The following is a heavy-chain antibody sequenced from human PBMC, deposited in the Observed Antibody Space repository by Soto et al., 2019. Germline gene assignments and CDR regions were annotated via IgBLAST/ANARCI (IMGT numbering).Heavy chain of an antibody. CDR3: ARDRGVSGYDLYYYYGMDV. J-gene: IGHJ6*02. D-gene: IGHD5-12*01. V-gene: IGHV1-18*01. CDR1: GYTFTSYG. Sequence: QVQLVQSGAEVKKPGASVKVSCKASGYTFTSYGISWVRQAPGQGLEWMGWISAYNGNTNYAQKLQGRVTLTTDTSTSTAYMELRSLRSDDTAVYYCARDRGVSGYDLYYYYGMDVWGQGTTVTVSS. CDR2: ISAYNGNT.